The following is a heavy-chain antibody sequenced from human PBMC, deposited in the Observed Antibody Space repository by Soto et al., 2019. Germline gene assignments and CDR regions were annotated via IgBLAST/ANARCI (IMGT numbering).Heavy chain of an antibody. CDR2: ISGSGGST. V-gene: IGHV3-23*01. CDR3: ASRSSGWYFDY. Sequence: EVQLLESGGGLVQPGGSLRLSCAASGFTFSSYAMNWVRQAPGKGLEWVSVISGSGGSTYYADSVKGRFTISRDNSKNTLYLHMNSLRAEDTAVYYCASRSSGWYFDYWVQGTLVTFSS. D-gene: IGHD6-19*01. J-gene: IGHJ4*02. CDR1: GFTFSSYA.